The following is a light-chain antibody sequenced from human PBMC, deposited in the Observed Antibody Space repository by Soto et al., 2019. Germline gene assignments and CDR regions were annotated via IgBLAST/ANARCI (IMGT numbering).Light chain of an antibody. CDR1: QSISGW. CDR3: QQYSTYLGT. V-gene: IGKV1-5*03. J-gene: IGKJ1*01. Sequence: DIQMTQSPSTLSASVRDRVTITCRASQSISGWLAWYQHKTGKAPKLLISKASSLESGVPSRFSGSESGTEFTLTISSLQPDDFATYYCQQYSTYLGTFGQGTKVEIK. CDR2: KAS.